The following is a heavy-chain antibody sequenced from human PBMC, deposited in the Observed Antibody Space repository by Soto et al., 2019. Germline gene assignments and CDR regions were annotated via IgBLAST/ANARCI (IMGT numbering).Heavy chain of an antibody. CDR2: IYWDDDK. D-gene: IGHD6-13*01. Sequence: QITLKESGPTLVKPTQTLTLTCTFSGFSLSTSGVGVGWIRQPPGKALEWLALIYWDDDKRYSPSLKSRLTNPKDPAINHDVLTTTYMDPVATATYYGAYCVRIAAAGTFLFWRQVTLVTVSS. CDR1: GFSLSTSGVG. J-gene: IGHJ4*02. V-gene: IGHV2-5*02. CDR3: AYCVRIAAAGTFLF.